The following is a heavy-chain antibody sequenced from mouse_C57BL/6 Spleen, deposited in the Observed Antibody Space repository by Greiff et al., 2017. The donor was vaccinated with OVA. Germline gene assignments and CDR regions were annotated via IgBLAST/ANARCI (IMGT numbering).Heavy chain of an antibody. CDR3: ARVYGSSLENYFDY. Sequence: ESGPGLVKPSQSLSLTCSVTGYSITSGYYWNWIRQFPGNKLEWMGYISYDGSNNYNPSLKNRISITRDTSKNQFFLKLNSVTTEDTATYYCARVYGSSLENYFDYWGQGTTLTVSS. J-gene: IGHJ2*01. D-gene: IGHD1-1*01. CDR2: ISYDGSN. V-gene: IGHV3-6*01. CDR1: GYSITSGYY.